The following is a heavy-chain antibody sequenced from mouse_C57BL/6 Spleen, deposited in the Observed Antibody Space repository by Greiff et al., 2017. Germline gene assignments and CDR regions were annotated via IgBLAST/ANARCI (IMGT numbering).Heavy chain of an antibody. J-gene: IGHJ3*01. CDR3: ARHEDGSSGYGFAY. CDR2: FYPGSGSI. Sequence: VQGVESGAELVKPGASVKLSCKASGYTFTEYTIHWVKQRSGQGLEWIGWFYPGSGSIKYNEKFKDKATLTADKSSSTVYMELSRLTAEDSAVYFCARHEDGSSGYGFAYWGQGTLVTVSA. D-gene: IGHD3-2*02. V-gene: IGHV1-62-2*01. CDR1: GYTFTEYT.